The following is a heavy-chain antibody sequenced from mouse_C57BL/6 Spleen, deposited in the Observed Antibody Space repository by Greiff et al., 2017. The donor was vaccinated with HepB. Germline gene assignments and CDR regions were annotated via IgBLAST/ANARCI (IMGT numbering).Heavy chain of an antibody. CDR1: GYTFTSYW. CDR2: IYPGSGST. CDR3: ARGGVIYYYGSSYPY. J-gene: IGHJ2*01. Sequence: QVQLQQPGAELVKPGASVKMSCKASGYTFTSYWITWVKQRPGQGLEWIGDIYPGSGSTNYNEKFKSKATLTVDTSSSTAYMQLSSLTSEDSAVYYCARGGVIYYYGSSYPYWGQGTTLTVSS. V-gene: IGHV1-55*01. D-gene: IGHD1-1*01.